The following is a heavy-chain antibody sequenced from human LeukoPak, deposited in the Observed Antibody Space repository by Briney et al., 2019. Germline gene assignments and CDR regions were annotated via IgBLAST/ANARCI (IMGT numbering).Heavy chain of an antibody. J-gene: IGHJ4*02. CDR3: AKDRPNYYGSNGHYYKLNGDC. V-gene: IGHV3-23*01. CDR1: GFTFSSYA. D-gene: IGHD3-22*01. CDR2: ITSTGAAT. Sequence: GGSLRLSCAASGFTFSSYAMSWVRQAPGKGLELASSITSTGAATYYADSVKGRFTVSRDNSDNTLYLQMNSLRAEDTAVYYCAKDRPNYYGSNGHYYKLNGDCWGQGTLVTVSS.